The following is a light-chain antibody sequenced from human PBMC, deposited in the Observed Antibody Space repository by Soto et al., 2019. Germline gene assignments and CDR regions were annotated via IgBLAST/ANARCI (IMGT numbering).Light chain of an antibody. J-gene: IGKJ2*01. CDR3: QQYDDVPYT. CDR1: QDISKY. CDR2: DAS. V-gene: IGKV1-33*01. Sequence: DIQITQSPSALSASVGDRVTITCQAXQDISKYLNWHXQKXGTAPKXXXHDASILESGVPSRFSGTSSGTHFTFTISSLQPEDIAPYYCQQYDDVPYTFGQGTKVDIK.